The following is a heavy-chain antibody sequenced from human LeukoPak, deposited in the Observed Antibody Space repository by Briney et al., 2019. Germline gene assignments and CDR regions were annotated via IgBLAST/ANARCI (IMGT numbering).Heavy chain of an antibody. CDR1: GFTYSSYW. CDR3: ARDNMVRGVIIDYYYYGMDV. D-gene: IGHD3-10*01. J-gene: IGHJ6*02. CDR2: IKQDGSEK. Sequence: PGGSLRLSCAASGFTYSSYWMSWVRQAPGKGLEWVANIKQDGSEKYYVDSVKGRFTISRDNAKNSLYLQMNSLRAEDTAVYYCARDNMVRGVIIDYYYYGMDVWGQGTTVPVSS. V-gene: IGHV3-7*01.